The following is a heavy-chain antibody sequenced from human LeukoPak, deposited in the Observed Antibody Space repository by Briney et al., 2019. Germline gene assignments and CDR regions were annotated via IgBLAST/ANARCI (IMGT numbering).Heavy chain of an antibody. CDR3: ARVETYSSGWYFGMDV. CDR2: ISYDGSNK. V-gene: IGHV3-30-3*01. D-gene: IGHD6-19*01. J-gene: IGHJ6*02. CDR1: GFTFSSYA. Sequence: GGSLRLSCAASGFTFSSYAMHWVRQAPGKGLEWVAVISYDGSNKYYADSVKGRFTISRDNSKNTLYLQMNSLRAEDTAVYYCARVETYSSGWYFGMDVWGQGTTVTVSS.